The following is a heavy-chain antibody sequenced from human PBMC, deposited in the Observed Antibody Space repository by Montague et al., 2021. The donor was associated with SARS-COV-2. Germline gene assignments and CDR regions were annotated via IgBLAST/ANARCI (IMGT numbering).Heavy chain of an antibody. D-gene: IGHD3-3*02. CDR3: ARGLSTSRGIFGYFYGMDV. CDR1: GFTFSSYE. V-gene: IGHV3-48*03. CDR2: ISNSGGSI. J-gene: IGHJ6*02. Sequence: SLRLSCAASGFTFSSYEMNWVHQAPGKGLEWVSYISNSGGSIYYAESVKGRFTISRDNARNSLYLQMNSLRAEDTAIYYCARGLSTSRGIFGYFYGMDVWGQGTTVTVSS.